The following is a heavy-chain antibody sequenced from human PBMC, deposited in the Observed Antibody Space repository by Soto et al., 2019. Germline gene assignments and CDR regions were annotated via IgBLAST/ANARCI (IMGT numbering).Heavy chain of an antibody. CDR3: VRDDYGLDV. J-gene: IGHJ6*02. V-gene: IGHV3-53*01. CDR1: GFIVSSNY. CDR2: IYSGGSA. Sequence: GGSLRLSCAASGFIVSSNYMSWVRQAPGKGLEWVSVIYSGGSANYADSVKGRFTIPRDDSKNTLYLQMNSLRAEDTAVYYCVRDDYGLDVWGRGTAVTVSS.